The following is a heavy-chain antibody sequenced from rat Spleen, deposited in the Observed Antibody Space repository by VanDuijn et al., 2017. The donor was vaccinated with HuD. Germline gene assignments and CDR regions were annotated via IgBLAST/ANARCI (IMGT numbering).Heavy chain of an antibody. D-gene: IGHD4-3*01. CDR1: GFTFSRYW. Sequence: EVQLVETGGGLVQPGRSLKLSCVASGFTFSRYWMYWVRQAPKKGLEWVATIIYDGSSTYYPDSVKGRFTISRDNAKSTLYLQMNSLGSEDTATYYGKREAAEFGAGNLFDYWGQGVMVTVSS. V-gene: IGHV5-58*01. CDR2: IIYDGSST. J-gene: IGHJ2*01. CDR3: KREAAEFGAGNLFDY.